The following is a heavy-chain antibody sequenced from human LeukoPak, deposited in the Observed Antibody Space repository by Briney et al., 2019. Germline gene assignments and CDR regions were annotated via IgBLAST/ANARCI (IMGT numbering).Heavy chain of an antibody. Sequence: GASVKVSCKASGGTFSSYAISWVRQAPGQGLEWMGGIIPIFGTANYAQKFQGRVTITTDESTSTAYMELSSLRSEDTAVYYCARKSDCSSTSCPFDYWGQGTLVTVSS. CDR2: IIPIFGTA. CDR3: ARKSDCSSTSCPFDY. D-gene: IGHD2-2*01. CDR1: GGTFSSYA. J-gene: IGHJ4*02. V-gene: IGHV1-69*05.